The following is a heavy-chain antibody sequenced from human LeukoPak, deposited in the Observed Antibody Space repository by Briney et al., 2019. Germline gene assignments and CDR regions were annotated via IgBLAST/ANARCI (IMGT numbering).Heavy chain of an antibody. Sequence: PGGSLRLSCAASGFTFHGYPMTWVRQAPGKGLEWVSTISGSGPSTYCADSVKGRFSISRDNSNQTLYLQMSSVRADDTAVYYCARGQGVVGATTRGYFGYWGQGALVTVSS. CDR1: GFTFHGYP. J-gene: IGHJ4*02. CDR2: ISGSGPST. CDR3: ARGQGVVGATTRGYFGY. D-gene: IGHD1-26*01. V-gene: IGHV3-23*01.